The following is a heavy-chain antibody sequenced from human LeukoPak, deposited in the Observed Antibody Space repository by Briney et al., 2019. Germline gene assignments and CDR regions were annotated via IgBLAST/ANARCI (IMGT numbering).Heavy chain of an antibody. CDR2: TSYSGTGDT. J-gene: IGHJ4*02. CDR3: ARSFDSSGYYYGFES. D-gene: IGHD3-22*01. CDR1: GGTVRSYY. V-gene: IGHV4-59*02. Sequence: PSETLSLTCTVSGGTVRSYYWSWLRQAPGKGLEWLGYTSYSGTGDTNYNPSLQSRVTFSIDMSRNQLSLTLNSVTAADTAVYYCARSFDSSGYYYGFESWGQGTLVTVSS.